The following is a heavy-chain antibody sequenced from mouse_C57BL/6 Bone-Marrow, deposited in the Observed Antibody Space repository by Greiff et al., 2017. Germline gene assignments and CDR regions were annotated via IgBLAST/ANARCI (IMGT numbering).Heavy chain of an antibody. J-gene: IGHJ4*01. V-gene: IGHV1-81*01. CDR2: IYPRSGNT. CDR1: GYTFTSYG. Sequence: VKLMESGAELARPGASVKLSCEASGYTFTSYGISWVKQRTGQGLEWIGEIYPRSGNTYYNEKFKGKATLTADKSSSTAYMELRSLTSEDSAVYFCARFKLRVGFYAMDYWGQGTSVTVSS. D-gene: IGHD1-1*01. CDR3: ARFKLRVGFYAMDY.